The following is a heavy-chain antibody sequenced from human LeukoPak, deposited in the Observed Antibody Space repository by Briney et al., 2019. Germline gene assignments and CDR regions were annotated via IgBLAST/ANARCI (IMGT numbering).Heavy chain of an antibody. CDR3: AKNPTRMDYYYMDV. J-gene: IGHJ6*03. CDR2: IWYGGSNK. D-gene: IGHD2-8*01. Sequence: GGSLRLSCAASGFTFSSYGMHWVRQAPGKGLEWVAVIWYGGSNKYCADSVKGRFTISRDNSKNTLYLQMNSLRAEDTAVYYCAKNPTRMDYYYMDVWGKGTTVTVSS. CDR1: GFTFSSYG. V-gene: IGHV3-30*02.